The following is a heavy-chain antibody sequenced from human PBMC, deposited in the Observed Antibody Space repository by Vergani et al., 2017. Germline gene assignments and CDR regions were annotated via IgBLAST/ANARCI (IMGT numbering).Heavy chain of an antibody. CDR3: AYHGDPEPVPPYYYMDV. Sequence: QVQLQESGPGLVKPSQTLSLTCTVPGGSISSGDYYWSWIRQPPGKGLEWIGYIYYSGSTYYNPSLKSRVTISVDTSKNQFSLKLSSVTAADTAVYYWAYHGDPEPVPPYYYMDVWGKGTTVTVSS. V-gene: IGHV4-30-4*01. CDR2: IYYSGST. D-gene: IGHD4-17*01. J-gene: IGHJ6*03. CDR1: GGSISSGDYY.